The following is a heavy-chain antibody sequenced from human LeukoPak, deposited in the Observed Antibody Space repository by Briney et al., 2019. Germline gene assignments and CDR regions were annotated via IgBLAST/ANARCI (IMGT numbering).Heavy chain of an antibody. CDR1: GFSISSGSYY. CDR3: ARWAIFGGWFDP. V-gene: IGHV4-61*02. Sequence: SETLSLTCPVSGFSISSGSYYWSWIRQPAGKGLEWIGRIYTSGSTNYNPSLKSRVTISVDTSKNQFSLKLSSVTAADTAVYYCARWAIFGGWFDPWGQGTLVTVSS. J-gene: IGHJ5*02. D-gene: IGHD3-10*01. CDR2: IYTSGST.